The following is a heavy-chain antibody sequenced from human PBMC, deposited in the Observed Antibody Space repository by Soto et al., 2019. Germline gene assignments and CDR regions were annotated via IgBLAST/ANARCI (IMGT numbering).Heavy chain of an antibody. Sequence: GASVKVSCKASGGTFSSYAISWVRQAPGQGLEWMGGIIPIFGTANYAQKFQGRVAITADESTSTAYMELSSLRSEDTAVYYCARGYYDFYSDYWGQGTLVTVSS. CDR3: ARGYYDFYSDY. CDR2: IIPIFGTA. J-gene: IGHJ4*02. V-gene: IGHV1-69*13. CDR1: GGTFSSYA. D-gene: IGHD3-3*01.